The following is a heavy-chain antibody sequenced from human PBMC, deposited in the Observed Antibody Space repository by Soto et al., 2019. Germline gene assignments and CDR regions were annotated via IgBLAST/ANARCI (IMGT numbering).Heavy chain of an antibody. CDR1: GDSISSNNNY. D-gene: IGHD5-18*01. CDR2: ISYSGTT. J-gene: IGHJ5*02. V-gene: IGHV4-30-4*01. CDR3: ARGRGYSYGLDP. Sequence: QVQLQESGPGLVKPSQTLSLTCTVSGDSISSNNNYWSWIRQPPGEGLEWIGFISYSGTTSYSPSLKSRVAISLDTSKNQVSLSLSSVTAADTAVYSCARGRGYSYGLDPWGQGTLVTVSS.